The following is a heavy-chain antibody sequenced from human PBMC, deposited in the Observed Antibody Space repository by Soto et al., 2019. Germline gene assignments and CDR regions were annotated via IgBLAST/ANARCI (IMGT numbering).Heavy chain of an antibody. J-gene: IGHJ4*02. D-gene: IGHD6-19*01. CDR3: ARDQGSSSGWYYFDY. CDR1: GYTFTSYG. Sequence: GASVKVSCKASGYTFTSYGISWVRQAPGQGLEWMGWISAYNGNTNYAQKLQGRVTMTTDTSTSTAYMELRSLRPDDTAVYYCARDQGSSSGWYYFDYWGQGTLVTVSS. CDR2: ISAYNGNT. V-gene: IGHV1-18*01.